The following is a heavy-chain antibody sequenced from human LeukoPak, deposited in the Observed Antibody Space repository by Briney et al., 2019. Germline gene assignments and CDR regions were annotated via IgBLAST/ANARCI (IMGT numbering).Heavy chain of an antibody. D-gene: IGHD5-24*01. Sequence: GGSLRLSCAASGFTLSSYWMHWVRQAPGKGLVWVSRISIDGSITTYADSVKGRFTISRDNAKNTLYLQMNSLRAEDTAVYYCAREVETFYSYYMDVWGKGTTVTVSS. J-gene: IGHJ6*03. CDR1: GFTLSSYW. CDR2: ISIDGSIT. V-gene: IGHV3-74*01. CDR3: AREVETFYSYYMDV.